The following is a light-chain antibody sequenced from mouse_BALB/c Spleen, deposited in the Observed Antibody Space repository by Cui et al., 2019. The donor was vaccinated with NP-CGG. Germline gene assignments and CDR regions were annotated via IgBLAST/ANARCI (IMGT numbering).Light chain of an antibody. CDR3: ALWYSNHWV. V-gene: IGLV1*01. CDR1: TGAVTTSNY. J-gene: IGLJ1*01. CDR2: GTN. Sequence: QSVVTQVSALTTSPSETVTLTCRSNTGAVTTSNYANWVQEKPDHLFTGLIGGTNNRAPGVPARFSGSLIGDKAALTITGAQTDDEAIYFCALWYSNHWVFGGGTKLTVL.